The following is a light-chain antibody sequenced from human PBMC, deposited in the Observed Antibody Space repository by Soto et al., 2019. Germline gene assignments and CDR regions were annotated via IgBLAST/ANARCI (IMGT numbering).Light chain of an antibody. CDR3: QKYNSAPYT. Sequence: DLPMTQSPSSLSASVGDRITITCRASPVISNSLAWYQQKPGKVPKLLIYAASTLQSGVPSRFSSSGSGRDFTLTISSLQPEDVATYYCQKYNSAPYTFGHGTKVEIK. J-gene: IGKJ2*01. CDR1: PVISNS. V-gene: IGKV1-27*01. CDR2: AAS.